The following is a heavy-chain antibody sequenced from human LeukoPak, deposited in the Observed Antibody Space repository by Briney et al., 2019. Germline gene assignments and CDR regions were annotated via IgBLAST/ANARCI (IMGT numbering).Heavy chain of an antibody. CDR3: AKHNGPTDTFDY. D-gene: IGHD3-9*01. V-gene: IGHV5-51*01. J-gene: IGHJ4*02. Sequence: GESMKISCKGSGYSFTSYWIGWGRQMPGTGPEWMGIIYPGDSDTRYSPSFQGLVTIAADKSISTAYLQWSSLKASDTAMYYCAKHNGPTDTFDYWGQGALVTVSS. CDR2: IYPGDSDT. CDR1: GYSFTSYW.